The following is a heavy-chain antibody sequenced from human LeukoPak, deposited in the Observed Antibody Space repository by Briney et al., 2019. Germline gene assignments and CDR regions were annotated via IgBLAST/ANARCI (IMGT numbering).Heavy chain of an antibody. CDR2: IHHSGST. J-gene: IGHJ5*02. CDR1: GYSISSGYY. D-gene: IGHD2-15*01. Sequence: SETLSLTCTVSGYSISSGYYWGWIRQPPGKGLEWIGNIHHSGSTYYKPSLRSRVIISVDTSKNQFSLRLSSVTAADPAVYYCARFFSAATWGYNWFDPWGQGTLVTVSS. V-gene: IGHV4-38-2*02. CDR3: ARFFSAATWGYNWFDP.